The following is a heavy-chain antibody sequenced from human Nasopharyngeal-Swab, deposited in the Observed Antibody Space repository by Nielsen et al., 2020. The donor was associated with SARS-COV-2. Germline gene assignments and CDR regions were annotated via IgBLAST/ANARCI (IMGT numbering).Heavy chain of an antibody. CDR3: ARDRPLGGYYFGYFDY. J-gene: IGHJ4*02. Sequence: GESLKISCAASGFTFSGYWMSWVRQVPGKGPEWVANIKQDASEMYYVDSVKGRFTISRDNAKSSLFLQMNSLRAEDTAVYFCARDRPLGGYYFGYFDYWGQGTLVTVSS. D-gene: IGHD3-3*01. CDR2: IKQDASEM. V-gene: IGHV3-7*01. CDR1: GFTFSGYW.